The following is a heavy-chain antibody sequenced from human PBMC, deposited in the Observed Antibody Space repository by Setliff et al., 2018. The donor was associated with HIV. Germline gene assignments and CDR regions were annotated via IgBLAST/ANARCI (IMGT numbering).Heavy chain of an antibody. J-gene: IGHJ4*02. V-gene: IGHV4-59*01. CDR1: GGSISTYY. CDR2: IYYSGGT. Sequence: SETLSLTCTVSGGSISTYYWTWIRRPPGKGLEWIGYIYYSGGTHYNPSLKSRITISIDMSKNQFPLKLRSVTAADTAVYYCARDGPMGRFDYWGQGALVTVSS. CDR3: ARDGPMGRFDY. D-gene: IGHD3-16*01.